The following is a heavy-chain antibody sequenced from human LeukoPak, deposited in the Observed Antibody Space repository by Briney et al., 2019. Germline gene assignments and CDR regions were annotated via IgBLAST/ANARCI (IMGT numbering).Heavy chain of an antibody. J-gene: IGHJ3*02. CDR3: ARGHRGTDAFDI. Sequence: GGSLRLSCAASGFTFSSYWMHWVRQAPGKGLVWVSRINSDGSSTSYADSVKGRFTISRDNAKNTLYLQMNSLRAEDTAVYYCARGHRGTDAFDIWGQGTMVTVPS. V-gene: IGHV3-74*01. CDR2: INSDGSST. D-gene: IGHD3-10*01. CDR1: GFTFSSYW.